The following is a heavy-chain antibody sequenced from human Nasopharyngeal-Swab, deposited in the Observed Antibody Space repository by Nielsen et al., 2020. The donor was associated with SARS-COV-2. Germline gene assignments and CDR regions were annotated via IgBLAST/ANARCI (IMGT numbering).Heavy chain of an antibody. Sequence: GGSLRLSCAASGFTFDDYAIYWVRQAPGRGLEWVSGISWDSGNIGYADSVKGRFTISRDNAKNSLYLQMNSLRAEDTALYYCVKDNLLRAFDLWGQGTMVTVSS. CDR1: GFTFDDYA. V-gene: IGHV3-9*01. J-gene: IGHJ3*01. CDR2: ISWDSGNI. CDR3: VKDNLLRAFDL. D-gene: IGHD2-15*01.